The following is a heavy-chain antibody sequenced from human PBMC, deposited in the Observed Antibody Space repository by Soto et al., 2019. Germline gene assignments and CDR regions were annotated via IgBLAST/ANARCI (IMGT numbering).Heavy chain of an antibody. J-gene: IGHJ5*01. CDR1: GGTFSNYA. D-gene: IGHD5-12*01. Sequence: QVQLVQSGAEVKEPGSSVKVSCKTSGGTFSNYAITWVRQAPGQGLEWMGGTIPIFETPISAQKFRGRLTLTADESTTTAHRELSSLRPEDTAVFYCARGEGVVATIREPLESWGQGTLVTVSS. CDR2: TIPIFETP. V-gene: IGHV1-69*01. CDR3: ARGEGVVATIREPLES.